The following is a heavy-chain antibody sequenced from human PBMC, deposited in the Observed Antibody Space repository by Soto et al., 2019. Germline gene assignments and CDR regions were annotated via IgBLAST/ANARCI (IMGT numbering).Heavy chain of an antibody. D-gene: IGHD3-3*01. CDR3: ARGEPTYYDFWSGYTTYYYYYGMDV. J-gene: IGHJ6*02. V-gene: IGHV1-18*01. CDR1: GYTFTSYG. CDR2: ISAYNGNT. Sequence: ASVKVSCKASGYTFTSYGISWVRQAPGQGLEWMGWISAYNGNTNYAQKLQGGVTMTTDTSTSTAYMELRSLRSDDTAVYYCARGEPTYYDFWSGYTTYYYYYGMDVWGQGTTVTVSS.